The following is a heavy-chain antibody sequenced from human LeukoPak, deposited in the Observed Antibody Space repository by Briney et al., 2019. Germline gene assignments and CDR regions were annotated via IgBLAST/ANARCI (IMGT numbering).Heavy chain of an antibody. Sequence: SETLSLTCAVCGGSFSGYYWSWIRQPPGKGLEWIGEINHSGSTNYNPSLKSRVTISVDTSKNQFSLKLSSVTAADTAVYYCASRYSSDKYYFDYWGQGTLVTVSS. D-gene: IGHD6-19*01. CDR1: GGSFSGYY. CDR2: INHSGST. J-gene: IGHJ4*02. V-gene: IGHV4-34*01. CDR3: ASRYSSDKYYFDY.